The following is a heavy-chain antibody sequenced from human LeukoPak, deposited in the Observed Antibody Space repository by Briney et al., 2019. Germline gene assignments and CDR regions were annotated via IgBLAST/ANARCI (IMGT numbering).Heavy chain of an antibody. CDR1: GGSISGDY. CDR2: IYSSGST. V-gene: IGHV4-4*09. CDR3: AIVTDFWGGPGYYYNMEV. J-gene: IGHJ6*03. D-gene: IGHD3-3*01. Sequence: SETLSLTCTVSGGSISGDYWSWIRQPPGKGLEWIGYIYSSGSTNYNPSLKSRVTISVDTAKNQFFLKLSSVTAADTAVYYCAIVTDFWGGPGYYYNMEVSGEGTTVTVS.